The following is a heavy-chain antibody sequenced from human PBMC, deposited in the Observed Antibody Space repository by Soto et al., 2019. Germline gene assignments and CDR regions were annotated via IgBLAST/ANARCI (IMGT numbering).Heavy chain of an antibody. CDR3: ASYVLRSFHGGFDY. CDR2: IYYSGDT. Sequence: ASETLSLTCTVSGGSISSYYWSWIRQPPGKGLEWIGYIYYSGDTNYNPSLKSRVAISVDTSKNQFSLKLSSVTAADTAVYYCASYVLRSFHGGFDYWGQGTLVTVSS. D-gene: IGHD3-9*01. J-gene: IGHJ4*02. V-gene: IGHV4-59*01. CDR1: GGSISSYY.